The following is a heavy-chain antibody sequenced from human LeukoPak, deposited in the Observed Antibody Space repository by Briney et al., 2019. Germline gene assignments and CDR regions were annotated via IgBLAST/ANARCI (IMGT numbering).Heavy chain of an antibody. J-gene: IGHJ4*02. CDR2: INHSGST. Sequence: PSETLSLTCAVYGGSFSGYYWSWIRQPPGKGLEWIGEINHSGSTNYNPSLKSRVTISVDTSKNQFSLKLSSVTAADTAVYYCARVTHLTMIVVALDYWGQGTLVTVSS. D-gene: IGHD3-22*01. CDR1: GGSFSGYY. V-gene: IGHV4-34*01. CDR3: ARVTHLTMIVVALDY.